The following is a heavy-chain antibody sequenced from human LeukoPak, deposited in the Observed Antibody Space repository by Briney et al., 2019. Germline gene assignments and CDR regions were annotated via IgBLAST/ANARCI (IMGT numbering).Heavy chain of an antibody. V-gene: IGHV3-21*01. D-gene: IGHD4-17*01. J-gene: IGHJ4*02. CDR3: AKAGVDYGVDFDY. CDR2: ISSSSSYI. Sequence: PGGSLRLSCAASGFTFSSYSMNWVRQAPGKGLEWVSSISSSSSYIYYADSVKGRFTISRDNAKNSLYLQMNSLRAEDTAVYYCAKAGVDYGVDFDYWGQGTLVTVSS. CDR1: GFTFSSYS.